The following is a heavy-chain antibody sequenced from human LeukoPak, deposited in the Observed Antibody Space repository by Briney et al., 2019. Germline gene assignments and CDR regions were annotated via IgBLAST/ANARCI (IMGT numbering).Heavy chain of an antibody. Sequence: PGGSLRLSCAASGFIFSNYGMHWVRQAPGKGLEWVADISYDGFNKKYVESVEGRFTISRDNSKNTLNLQMNSLRAEDTAVYYCAELGITMIGGVWGKGTTVTISS. CDR1: GFIFSNYG. D-gene: IGHD3-10*02. CDR2: ISYDGFNK. V-gene: IGHV3-30*18. J-gene: IGHJ6*04. CDR3: AELGITMIGGV.